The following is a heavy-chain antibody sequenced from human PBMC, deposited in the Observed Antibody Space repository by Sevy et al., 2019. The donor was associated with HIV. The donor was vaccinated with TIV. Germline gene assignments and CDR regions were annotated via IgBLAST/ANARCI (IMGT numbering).Heavy chain of an antibody. J-gene: IGHJ6*02. CDR2: ISYDGSNK. CDR1: GFTFSSYA. Sequence: GGSLRLSCAASGFTFSSYAMHWVRQAPGKGLEWVAVISYDGSNKYYADSVKGRFTISRDNAKNSLYLQMNSLRDEDTAVYYCAREFTFGGVIVITEYGMDVWGQGTTVTVSS. CDR3: AREFTFGGVIVITEYGMDV. D-gene: IGHD3-16*02. V-gene: IGHV3-30-3*01.